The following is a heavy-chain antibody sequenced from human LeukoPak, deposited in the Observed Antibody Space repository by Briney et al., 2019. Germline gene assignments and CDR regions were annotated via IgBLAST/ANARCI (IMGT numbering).Heavy chain of an antibody. CDR3: ARDSCRGSSTSCWSDP. V-gene: IGHV3-30-3*01. J-gene: IGHJ5*02. Sequence: GRSLRLSCAASGFTFSSYAMHWVRQAPGKGLEWVAVISYDGSNKYYADSVKGRFTISRDNSKNTLYLQMNSLRAEDTAVYYCARDSCRGSSTSCWSDPWGQGTLVTVSS. CDR2: ISYDGSNK. D-gene: IGHD2-2*01. CDR1: GFTFSSYA.